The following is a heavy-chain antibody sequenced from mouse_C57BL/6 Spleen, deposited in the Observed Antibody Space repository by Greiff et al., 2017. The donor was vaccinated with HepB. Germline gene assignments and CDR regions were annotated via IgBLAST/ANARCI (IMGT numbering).Heavy chain of an antibody. Sequence: EVKLMESGGGLVKPGGSLKLSCAASGFTFSSYAMSWVRQTPEKRLEWVATISDGGSYTYYPDNVKGRFTISRDNAKNNLYLQMSHLKSEDTAMYYCHYDYDGGWGTGTTVTVSS. CDR1: GFTFSSYA. J-gene: IGHJ1*03. V-gene: IGHV5-4*03. D-gene: IGHD2-4*01. CDR2: ISDGGSYT. CDR3: HYDYDGG.